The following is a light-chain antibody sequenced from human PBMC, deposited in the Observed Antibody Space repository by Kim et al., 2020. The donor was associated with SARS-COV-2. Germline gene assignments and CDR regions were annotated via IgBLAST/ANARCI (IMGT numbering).Light chain of an antibody. CDR2: DDS. CDR3: QVWDSRSDHPVV. Sequence: SYELTQPPSVSVAPGKTARITCGGNNIGSKSVHWYQQKPGQAPVLVVYDDSDRPSGIPARFSGSNSGNTATLTISRVEAGAEADYYCQVWDSRSDHPVVF. CDR1: NIGSKS. J-gene: IGLJ2*01. V-gene: IGLV3-21*03.